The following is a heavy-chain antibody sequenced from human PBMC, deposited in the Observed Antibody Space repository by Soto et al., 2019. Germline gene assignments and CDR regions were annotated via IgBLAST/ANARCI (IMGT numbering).Heavy chain of an antibody. CDR2: ISSSSSTI. J-gene: IGHJ6*02. V-gene: IGHV3-48*01. CDR3: AGSGSYYIGMDV. Sequence: GGSLRLSCAASGFTFSDYGMHWVRQAPGKGLEWVSYISSSSSTIYCADSVKGRFTISRDNAKNSLYLQMNSLRAEDTAVYYCAGSGSYYIGMDVWGQGTTVTVS. CDR1: GFTFSDYG. D-gene: IGHD3-10*01.